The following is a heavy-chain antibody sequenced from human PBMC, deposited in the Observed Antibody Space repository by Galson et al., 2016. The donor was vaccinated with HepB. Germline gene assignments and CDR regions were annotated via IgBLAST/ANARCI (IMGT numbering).Heavy chain of an antibody. D-gene: IGHD5-18*01. Sequence: SLRLSCAASGFTFSSYGMHWVRQAPGTGLEWVAVIWYDGSNKYYADSVKGRFTISRDNSKNTLYLQMNSLRAEDTAVYYCAANTAMVSYGMDVWGQGTTVTVSS. J-gene: IGHJ6*02. CDR1: GFTFSSYG. V-gene: IGHV3-33*01. CDR3: AANTAMVSYGMDV. CDR2: IWYDGSNK.